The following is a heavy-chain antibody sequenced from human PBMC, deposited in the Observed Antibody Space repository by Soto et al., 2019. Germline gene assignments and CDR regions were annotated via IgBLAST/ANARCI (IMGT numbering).Heavy chain of an antibody. CDR1: GGSFSGYY. D-gene: IGHD6-13*01. CDR2: INHSGST. CDR3: ASGNGAPAGTPTHNWFDP. V-gene: IGHV4-34*01. Sequence: SETLSLTCAVYGGSFSGYYWSWIRQPPGKGLEWIGEINHSGSTNYNPSLKSRVTISVDTSKNQFSLKLSSVTAADTAVYYCASGNGAPAGTPTHNWFDPWGQGTLVTVSS. J-gene: IGHJ5*02.